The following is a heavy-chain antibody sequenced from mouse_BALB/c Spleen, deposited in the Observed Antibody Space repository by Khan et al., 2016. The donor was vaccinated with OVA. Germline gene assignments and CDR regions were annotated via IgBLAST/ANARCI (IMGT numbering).Heavy chain of an antibody. CDR3: ARDGSRYNYAMDY. V-gene: IGHV3-2*02. CDR2: ISYSGCT. CDR1: GYSITSDYA. D-gene: IGHD2-3*01. J-gene: IGHJ4*01. Sequence: EVELVESGPGLVKPSQSLSLTCTVTGYSITSDYAWNWIRQFPGNKLEWMGYISYSGCTSYNPSLKSRISITRDTSKNQFFLQLNSVTTEDTATYYCARDGSRYNYAMDYWGQGTAVTVSS.